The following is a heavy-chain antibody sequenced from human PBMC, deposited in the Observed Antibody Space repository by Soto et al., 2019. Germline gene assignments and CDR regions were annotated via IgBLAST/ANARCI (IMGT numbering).Heavy chain of an antibody. CDR3: ARDEVTSSGWLFDF. D-gene: IGHD6-19*01. CDR1: GYTLTTNY. J-gene: IGHJ4*02. V-gene: IGHV1-46*03. Sequence: QVQLMQSGSEVKKPGASVKVSCRASGYTLTTNYMHWVRQAPGQGPEWVAMINPRSGGNTNYAQKFKGRVAVTSDTSTTVYLELNNLSSDDTAVYYCARDEVTSSGWLFDFWGQGTLVTVSS. CDR2: INPRSGGNT.